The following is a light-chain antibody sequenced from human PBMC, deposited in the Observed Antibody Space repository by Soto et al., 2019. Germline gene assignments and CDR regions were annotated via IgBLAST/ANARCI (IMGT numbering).Light chain of an antibody. CDR2: AAS. J-gene: IGKJ2*01. CDR1: QVISSY. Sequence: DLQMTPSPSSLSASVGDRVTITCRASQVISSYVGWYQQKPGKAPKRLIYAASSLQGGVPSRFSGSGSGTEFTLTISSLQPEDFATYYCAQYSNHPYTFGQGTKLEIK. CDR3: AQYSNHPYT. V-gene: IGKV1-17*01.